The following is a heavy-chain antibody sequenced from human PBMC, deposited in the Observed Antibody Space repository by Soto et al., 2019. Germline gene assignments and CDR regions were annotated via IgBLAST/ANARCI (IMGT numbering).Heavy chain of an antibody. D-gene: IGHD6-19*01. V-gene: IGHV1-3*01. CDR2: INAGNGNT. J-gene: IGHJ6*01. Sequence: QVQLVQSGAEVKKPGASVKVSCKASGYTFTSYAMHWVRQAPGQRLEWMGWINAGNGNTKYSQKFQGRVTITRDTSASTAYMELSSLRSEDTAVYYCARDFGSATYYYIAVAPLNYYGMDVW. CDR1: GYTFTSYA. CDR3: ARDFGSATYYYIAVAPLNYYGMDV.